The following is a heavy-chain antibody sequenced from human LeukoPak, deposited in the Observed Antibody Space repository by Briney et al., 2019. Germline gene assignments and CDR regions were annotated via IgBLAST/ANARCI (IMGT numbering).Heavy chain of an antibody. D-gene: IGHD2-2*01. CDR2: IYYSGST. CDR1: GGSISSSSYY. Sequence: SETLSLTCTVSGGSISSSSYYWGWIRQPPGKGLEWIGSIYYSGSTYYNPSLKGRVTISVDTSKNQFSLKLSSVTAADTAVYYCARDLRYCSSTSCPTVYYYYYYMDVWGKGTTVTVSS. CDR3: ARDLRYCSSTSCPTVYYYYYYMDV. V-gene: IGHV4-39*07. J-gene: IGHJ6*03.